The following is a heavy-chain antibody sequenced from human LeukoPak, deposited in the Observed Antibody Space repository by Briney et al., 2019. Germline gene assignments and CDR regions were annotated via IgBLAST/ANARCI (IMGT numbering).Heavy chain of an antibody. CDR3: ARERDSYDSTSYYYSEPRWFDP. CDR1: GDSISTYY. CDR2: IYISGTT. Sequence: SETLSLTCTVSGDSISTYYWSWIRQPAGKGLEWIGRIYISGTTNYNPSLKSRVTMSVDTSKNQFSLRVNSVTAADTAVYYCARERDSYDSTSYYYSEPRWFDPWGPGTLVTVSS. V-gene: IGHV4-4*07. D-gene: IGHD3-22*01. J-gene: IGHJ5*02.